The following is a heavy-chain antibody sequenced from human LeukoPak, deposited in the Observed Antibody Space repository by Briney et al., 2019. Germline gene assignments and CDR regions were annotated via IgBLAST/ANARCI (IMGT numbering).Heavy chain of an antibody. CDR3: ARDLGPSHSSGYYIPFDAFDI. CDR2: IYTSGST. CDR1: GGSISSGGYY. V-gene: IGHV4-61*02. Sequence: SETLSLTCTVSGGSISSGGYYWSWIRQPAGKGLEWIGRIYTSGSTNYNPSLKSRVTMSVDTSKNQFSLKLSSVTAADTAVYYCARDLGPSHSSGYYIPFDAFDIWGQGTMVTVSS. J-gene: IGHJ3*02. D-gene: IGHD3-22*01.